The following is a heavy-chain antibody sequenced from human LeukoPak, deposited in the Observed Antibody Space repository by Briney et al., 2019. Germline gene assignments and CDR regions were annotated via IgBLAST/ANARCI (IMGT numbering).Heavy chain of an antibody. V-gene: IGHV3-30*04. Sequence: PGGSLRLSCAASGFTFSSYAMHWVRQAPGKGLEWVAVISNDGSKKDYADSVKGRFTISRDNSKNTLYLQMNSLRAEDTAVYYCAREVPAVSSQIDYWGQGTLVTVSS. CDR1: GFTFSSYA. D-gene: IGHD2-2*01. CDR2: ISNDGSKK. CDR3: AREVPAVSSQIDY. J-gene: IGHJ4*02.